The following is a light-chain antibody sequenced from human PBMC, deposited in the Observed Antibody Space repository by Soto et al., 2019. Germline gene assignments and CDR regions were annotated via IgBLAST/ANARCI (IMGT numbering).Light chain of an antibody. J-gene: IGLJ1*01. CDR3: SSYTSSSTLEV. CDR2: DVS. V-gene: IGLV2-14*01. CDR1: SSEFGGYNY. Sequence: QSALTQPAPLSWSPGQSVTISCPGNSSEFGGYNYVSWYQQHPGKAPKLMIYDVSNRPSGVSNRFSGSKSGNTASLTISGLQAEDEADYYCSSYTSSSTLEVFGTGTKVTVL.